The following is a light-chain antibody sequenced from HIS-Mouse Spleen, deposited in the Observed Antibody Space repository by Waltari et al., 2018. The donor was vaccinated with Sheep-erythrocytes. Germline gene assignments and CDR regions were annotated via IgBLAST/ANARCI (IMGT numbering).Light chain of an antibody. V-gene: IGLV1-44*01. CDR3: SSYTSSSTPHVV. J-gene: IGLJ2*01. CDR2: EVS. Sequence: QSVLTQPPSASATPGQRVTISCSGSSSNIGSNTVNWYQQLPGTAPKLMIYEVSNRPSGVSNRFSGSKSGNTASLTISGLQAEDEADYYCSSYTSSSTPHVVFGGGTKLTVL. CDR1: SSNIGSNT.